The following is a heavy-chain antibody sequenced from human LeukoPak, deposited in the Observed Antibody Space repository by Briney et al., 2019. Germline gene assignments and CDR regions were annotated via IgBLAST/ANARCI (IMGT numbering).Heavy chain of an antibody. Sequence: PGRSLRLSCAASGFIFSSCGMHWVRQAPGKGLEWVAVAYHDEWPGNSKYYVDSVKGRFTVSRDNSKNTLYLQMSSLRAEDTAVYYCATGSGYYYDHWGQGTLVTVSS. CDR3: ATGSGYYYDH. J-gene: IGHJ4*02. V-gene: IGHV3-33*01. D-gene: IGHD3-22*01. CDR2: AYHDEWPGNSK. CDR1: GFIFSSCG.